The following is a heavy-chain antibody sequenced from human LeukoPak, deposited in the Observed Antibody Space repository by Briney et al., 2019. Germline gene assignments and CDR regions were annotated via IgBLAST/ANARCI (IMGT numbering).Heavy chain of an antibody. Sequence: ASVKVSCKASGYTFTNFDINWVRQAPGQGLEWMGWMNPVSGKAGSAQKFQGRVTMTRDTSISTAYMELSRLRSDDTAVYYCARDRVGAPSGYWGQGTLVTVSS. CDR3: ARDRVGAPSGY. CDR2: MNPVSGKA. D-gene: IGHD1-26*01. V-gene: IGHV1-8*01. J-gene: IGHJ4*02. CDR1: GYTFTNFD.